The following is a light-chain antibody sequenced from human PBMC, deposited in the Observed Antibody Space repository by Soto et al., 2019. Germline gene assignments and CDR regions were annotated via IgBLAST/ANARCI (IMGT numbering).Light chain of an antibody. Sequence: VVLTQSPATLSLTLGETATLSCKASQSVGSNLAWYQQKRGQAPGLLIYDATERATGIPDRFTGSRFGTDFTLSISSLEPAEFEVYCCQHGCDRLSFSGATVVEI. CDR3: QHGCDRLS. J-gene: IGKJ4*02. V-gene: IGKV3-11*01. CDR2: DAT. CDR1: QSVGSN.